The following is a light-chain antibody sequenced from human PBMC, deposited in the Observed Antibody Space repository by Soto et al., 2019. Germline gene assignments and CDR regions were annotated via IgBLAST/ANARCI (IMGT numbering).Light chain of an antibody. CDR2: DAS. CDR1: QSVSSH. Sequence: EIVLTQSPATLSLSPGERATLSCRASQSVSSHLAWYQQKPGQAPRLLIYDASNRATGIPARFSGSGSGTDFTLTISSLEPEDFAVYYCQQRSNWPRFTFGPGTRV. V-gene: IGKV3-11*01. CDR3: QQRSNWPRFT. J-gene: IGKJ3*01.